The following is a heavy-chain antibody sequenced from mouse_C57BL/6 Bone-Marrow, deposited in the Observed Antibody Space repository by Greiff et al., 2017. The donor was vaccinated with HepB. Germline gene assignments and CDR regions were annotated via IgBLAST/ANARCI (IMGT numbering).Heavy chain of an antibody. J-gene: IGHJ2*01. CDR3: ARGFSPLGGY. CDR1: GYTFTSYT. V-gene: IGHV1-4*01. D-gene: IGHD4-1*01. Sequence: VQLQQSGAELARPGASVKMSCKASGYTFTSYTMHWVKQRPGQGLEWIGYINPSSGYTKYNQKFKDKATLTADKSSSTAYMQLSSLTSEDSAVDYCARGFSPLGGYWGQGTTLTVSS. CDR2: INPSSGYT.